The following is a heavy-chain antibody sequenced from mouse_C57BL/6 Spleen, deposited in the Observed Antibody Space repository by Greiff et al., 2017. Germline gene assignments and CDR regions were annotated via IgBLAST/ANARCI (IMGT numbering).Heavy chain of an antibody. V-gene: IGHV1-82*01. Sequence: QVQLQQSGPELVKPGASVKISCKASGYAFSSSWMNWVKQRPGKGLEWIGRIYPGDGDTNYNGKFKGKATLTADKSSSTAYMQLSSRTSEDSAVYFWAREGITTVPFDYWGQGTTLTVSS. J-gene: IGHJ2*01. D-gene: IGHD1-1*01. CDR2: IYPGDGDT. CDR3: AREGITTVPFDY. CDR1: GYAFSSSW.